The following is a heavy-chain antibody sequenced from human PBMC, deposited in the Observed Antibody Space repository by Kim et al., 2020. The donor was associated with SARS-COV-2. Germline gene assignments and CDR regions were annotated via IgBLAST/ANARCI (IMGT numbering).Heavy chain of an antibody. CDR1: GFTFSNAW. V-gene: IGHV3-15*01. D-gene: IGHD3-3*01. Sequence: GGSLRLSCAASGFTFSNAWMSWVRQAPGKGLEWVGRIKSKTDGGTTDYAAPVKGRFTISSDDSKNTLYLQMNSLKTEDTAVYYCTTDTELLTYYDFWSGYLTSVWGQGTTVTVSS. CDR3: TTDTELLTYYDFWSGYLTSV. J-gene: IGHJ6*02. CDR2: IKSKTDGGTT.